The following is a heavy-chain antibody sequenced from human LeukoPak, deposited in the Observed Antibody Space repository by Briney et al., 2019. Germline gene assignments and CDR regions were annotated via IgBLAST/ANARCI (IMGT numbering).Heavy chain of an antibody. CDR2: ISYDGSNK. V-gene: IGHV3-30*04. CDR1: GFTFSSYA. CDR3: AKTQNSGGSCHDS. J-gene: IGHJ5*01. D-gene: IGHD2-15*01. Sequence: GGSLRLSCAASGFTFSSYAMHWVRQAPGKGLEWVAVISYDGSNKYYADSVKGRFTISRDTSKNTLYLQMNSLRAEDTAVYFCAKTQNSGGSCHDSWGQGTLVTVSS.